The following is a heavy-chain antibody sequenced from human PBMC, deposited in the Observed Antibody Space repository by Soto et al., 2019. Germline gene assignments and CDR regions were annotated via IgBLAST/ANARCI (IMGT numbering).Heavy chain of an antibody. V-gene: IGHV3-30-3*01. J-gene: IGHJ4*02. CDR2: ISYDGSNK. CDR3: ARARLVSSSWYSYSDY. D-gene: IGHD6-13*01. CDR1: GFTFSSYA. Sequence: QVQLVESGGGVVQPGRSLRLSCAASGFTFSSYAMHWVRQAPGKGLEWVAVISYDGSNKYYADSVKGRFTISRDNSKNTLYLQMNSLRAEDTAVYYCARARLVSSSWYSYSDYWGQGTLVTVSS.